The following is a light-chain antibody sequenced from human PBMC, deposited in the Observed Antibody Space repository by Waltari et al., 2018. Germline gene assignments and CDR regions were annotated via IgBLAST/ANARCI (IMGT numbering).Light chain of an antibody. CDR1: KLGEKY. CDR3: QAWDGSTSTVV. J-gene: IGLJ2*01. V-gene: IGLV3-1*01. Sequence: SYEVTQPPSVSVSPGQTASITCSGDKLGEKYVSWYQQKPRQSPVVVIYEDDDRPSGIPERCAGANSGNTATLTSSGTQAMDEADYYGQAWDGSTSTVVFGGGTKVTVL. CDR2: EDD.